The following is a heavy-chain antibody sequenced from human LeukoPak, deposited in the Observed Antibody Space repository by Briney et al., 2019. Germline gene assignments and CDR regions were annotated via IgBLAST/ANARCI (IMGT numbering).Heavy chain of an antibody. CDR1: GFTFSSYA. V-gene: IGHV3-23*01. J-gene: IGHJ4*02. Sequence: GGSLRLSCAASGFTFSSYAMSWVRQAPGKGLEWVSGISSGGGSTYYADSVKGRFTISRDNSKNTLDLEMNSLRAEDTAVYYCAKDVGGHYFTYWSGCFDHWGQGTLVTASS. D-gene: IGHD2-8*02. CDR2: ISSGGGST. CDR3: AKDVGGHYFTYWSGCFDH.